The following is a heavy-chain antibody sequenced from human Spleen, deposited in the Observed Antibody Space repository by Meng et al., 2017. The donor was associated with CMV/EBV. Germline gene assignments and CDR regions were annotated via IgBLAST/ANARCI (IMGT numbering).Heavy chain of an antibody. D-gene: IGHD3/OR15-3a*01. CDR3: ARDDFWTGHPYSYYTMDV. V-gene: IGHV3-7*01. CDR2: IKEDGSEK. Sequence: GESLKISCAASGFTFSNAWMSWVRQAPGKGLEWVANIKEDGSEKFYVDSVNGRFTISRDNANNSLYLRMNSLRAEDTAVYYCARDDFWTGHPYSYYTMDVWGHGTTVTVSS. J-gene: IGHJ6*02. CDR1: GFTFSNAW.